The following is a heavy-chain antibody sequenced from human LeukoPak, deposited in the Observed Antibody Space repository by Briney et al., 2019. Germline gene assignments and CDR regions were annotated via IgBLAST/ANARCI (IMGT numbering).Heavy chain of an antibody. CDR3: ARDRGALVVPAAMSWFDP. D-gene: IGHD2-2*01. CDR1: GYTFANYG. CDR2: ISAYNGNT. J-gene: IGHJ5*02. V-gene: IGHV1-18*01. Sequence: GASVKVSCKASGYTFANYGISWVRQAPGQGLEWMGWISAYNGNTNYAQKLQGRVTMTTDTSTSTAYMELRSLRPDDTAMYYCARDRGALVVPAAMSWFDPWGQGTLVTVSS.